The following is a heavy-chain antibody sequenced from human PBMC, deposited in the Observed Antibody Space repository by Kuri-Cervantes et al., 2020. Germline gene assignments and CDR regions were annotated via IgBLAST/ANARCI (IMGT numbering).Heavy chain of an antibody. Sequence: SETLSLTCTVSGASVGSNLYYWNWIRQPAGKGLEWIGRIYSSGSTSYNPSLKSRVNISVDKSKKQFSLKLSSVTAADTAVYYCARNYGDYPHDAFDIWGQGTMVTVSS. CDR1: GASVGSNLYY. D-gene: IGHD4-17*01. CDR3: ARNYGDYPHDAFDI. CDR2: IYSSGST. J-gene: IGHJ3*02. V-gene: IGHV4-61*10.